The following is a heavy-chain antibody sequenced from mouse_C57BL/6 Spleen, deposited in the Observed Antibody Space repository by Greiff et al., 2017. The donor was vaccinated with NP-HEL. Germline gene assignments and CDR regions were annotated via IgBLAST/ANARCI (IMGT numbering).Heavy chain of an antibody. V-gene: IGHV3-6*01. CDR3: ARGGDGYPAWFAY. CDR2: ISYDGSN. D-gene: IGHD2-3*01. Sequence: EVKLVESGPGLVKPSQSLSLTCSVTGYSITSGYYWNWIRQFPGNKLEWMGFISYDGSNNYNPSLKNRISITRDTSKNQFFLKLNSVTTEDTATYYCARGGDGYPAWFAYWGQGTLVTVSA. J-gene: IGHJ3*01. CDR1: GYSITSGYY.